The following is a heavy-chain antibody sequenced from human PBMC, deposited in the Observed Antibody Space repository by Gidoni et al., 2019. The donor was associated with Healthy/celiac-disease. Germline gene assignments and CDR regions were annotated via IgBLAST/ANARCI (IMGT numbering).Heavy chain of an antibody. J-gene: IGHJ6*02. CDR2: TNAGNGNT. D-gene: IGHD3-10*01. Sequence: QLVQSGAEVKKPGASVKVSCKAAGYTLTSYATHWVRQAPGHRLEWMRWTNAGNGNTKYSQEFQGRVTITRDTSASTAYMELSSLRSEDTAVYCCARDLWFGELYGMDVWGQGTTVTVSS. CDR3: ARDLWFGELYGMDV. V-gene: IGHV1-3*01. CDR1: GYTLTSYA.